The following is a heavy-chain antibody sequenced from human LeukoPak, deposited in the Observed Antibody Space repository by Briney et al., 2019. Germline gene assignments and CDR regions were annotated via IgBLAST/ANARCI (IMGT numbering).Heavy chain of an antibody. Sequence: GGSLRLSCAASGFTLSTYAMSWVRQVPAKGLEWVSAISTTTYYADFVEGRFTISRDNSKNTLYLQMNSLRAEDTAVYYCAKGRDSSSWYGSQDYWGQGTLVTVSS. D-gene: IGHD6-13*01. CDR1: GFTLSTYA. V-gene: IGHV3-23*01. CDR3: AKGRDSSSWYGSQDY. CDR2: ISTTT. J-gene: IGHJ4*02.